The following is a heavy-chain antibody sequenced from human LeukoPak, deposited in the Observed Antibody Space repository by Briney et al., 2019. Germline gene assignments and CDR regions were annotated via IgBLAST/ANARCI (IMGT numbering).Heavy chain of an antibody. V-gene: IGHV3-7*01. D-gene: IGHD3-16*01. CDR1: GLTFSTFW. CDR2: IKQDGSET. CDR3: GGDYRGGSEDY. Sequence: GGSLRLSCAASGLTFSTFWMHWVRQAPGKGLEWVANIKQDGSETNYVDSVKGRFTISRDNAKNSLYLQMNSLRAEDTAVYYCGGDYRGGSEDYWGQGTLVTVSS. J-gene: IGHJ4*02.